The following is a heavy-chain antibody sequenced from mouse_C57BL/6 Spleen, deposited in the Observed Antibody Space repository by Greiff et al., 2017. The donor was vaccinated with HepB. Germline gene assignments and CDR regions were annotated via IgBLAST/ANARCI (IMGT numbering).Heavy chain of an antibody. CDR3: ARAYYGSSYGFAY. D-gene: IGHD1-1*01. V-gene: IGHV7-1*01. J-gene: IGHJ3*01. CDR2: SRNKANDYTT. Sequence: EVKLMESGGGLVQSGRSLRLSCATSGFTFSDFYMEWVRQAPGKGLEWIAASRNKANDYTTEYSASVKGRFIVCRDTSQSILYLQMNALRAEDTAIYYCARAYYGSSYGFAYWGQGTLVTVSA. CDR1: GFTFSDFY.